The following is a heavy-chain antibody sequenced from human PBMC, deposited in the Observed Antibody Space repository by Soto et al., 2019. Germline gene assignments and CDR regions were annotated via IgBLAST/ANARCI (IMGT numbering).Heavy chain of an antibody. CDR1: GYTFTSYG. V-gene: IGHV1-2*02. J-gene: IGHJ4*02. D-gene: IGHD6-19*01. CDR3: ARGGVYSSGWYVY. CDR2: INPNSGGT. Sequence: GASVKVSCKASGYTFTSYGISWVRQAPGQGLEWMGWINPNSGGTNYAQKFQGRVTMTRDTSISTAYMELSRLRSDDTAVYYCARGGVYSSGWYVYWGQGTLVTVSS.